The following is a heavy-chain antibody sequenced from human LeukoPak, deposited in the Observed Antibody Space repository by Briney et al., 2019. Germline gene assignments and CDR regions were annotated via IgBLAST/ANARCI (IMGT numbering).Heavy chain of an antibody. Sequence: PGGSLRLSCAASRFTFSSYSMNWVRQAPGKGLEWVSSISSSSSYIYYADSVKGRFTISRDNAKNSLYLQMNSLRAEDTAVYYCARQSSSSIIVGYYYYYMDVWGKGTTVTVSS. D-gene: IGHD6-6*01. V-gene: IGHV3-21*01. CDR2: ISSSSSYI. CDR1: RFTFSSYS. CDR3: ARQSSSSIIVGYYYYYMDV. J-gene: IGHJ6*03.